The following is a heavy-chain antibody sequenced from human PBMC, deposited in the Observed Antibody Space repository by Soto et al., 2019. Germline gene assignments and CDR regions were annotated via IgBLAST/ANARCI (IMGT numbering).Heavy chain of an antibody. CDR1: GGTFSSYT. D-gene: IGHD3-10*01. CDR3: ARVPYYYGSGSYDYGMDV. Sequence: QVQLVQSGAEVKKPGSSVKVSCKASGGTFSSYTISWVRQAPGQGLEWMGRIIPILGIANYAQKFQGRVTITADKSTSTAYMELSSLRSEDTAVYYCARVPYYYGSGSYDYGMDVWGQGTTVTVSS. V-gene: IGHV1-69*02. J-gene: IGHJ6*02. CDR2: IIPILGIA.